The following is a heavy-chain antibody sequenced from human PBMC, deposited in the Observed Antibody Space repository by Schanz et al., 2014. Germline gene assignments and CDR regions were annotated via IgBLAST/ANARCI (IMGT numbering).Heavy chain of an antibody. J-gene: IGHJ3*02. V-gene: IGHV3-21*01. Sequence: EVQLVESGGGLVKPGGSLRLSCAASGFTFNNFGMNWVRQAPGKGLEWVSCITGGSTTYTYYADSVRGRFTISRDNAKSSVYLQMNSLTAEDTAVYYCVREDMVRGIRAFDIWGQGTMVTVSS. D-gene: IGHD3-10*01. CDR1: GFTFNNFG. CDR2: ITGGSTTYT. CDR3: VREDMVRGIRAFDI.